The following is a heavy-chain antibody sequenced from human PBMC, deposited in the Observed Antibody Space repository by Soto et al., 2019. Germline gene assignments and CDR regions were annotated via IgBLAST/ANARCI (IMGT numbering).Heavy chain of an antibody. V-gene: IGHV3-21*01. J-gene: IGHJ4*02. CDR1: GFTFSTYS. CDR2: ISSSGTYI. D-gene: IGHD1-26*01. Sequence: VGSLRLSCAASGFTFSTYSMNWVRQAPGKGLEWVSSISSSGTYIHYADSLKGRFTISRDNAKNSLYLQMISLRAEDTAVYYCATSGSYAPFDYWGQGTLVTVSS. CDR3: ATSGSYAPFDY.